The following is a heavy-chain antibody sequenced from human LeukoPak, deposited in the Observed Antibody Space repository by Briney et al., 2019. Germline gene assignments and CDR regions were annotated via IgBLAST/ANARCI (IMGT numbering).Heavy chain of an antibody. Sequence: WASVKVSCKASGYTFTSYDINWVRQATGQGLEWMGWMNPNSGNTGYAQKFQGRVTMTRNTSISTAYMELSSLRSEDTAVYYSARGWGTGYRYYFDYWGQGTLVTVSS. CDR2: MNPNSGNT. J-gene: IGHJ4*02. CDR3: ARGWGTGYRYYFDY. D-gene: IGHD3-9*01. CDR1: GYTFTSYD. V-gene: IGHV1-8*01.